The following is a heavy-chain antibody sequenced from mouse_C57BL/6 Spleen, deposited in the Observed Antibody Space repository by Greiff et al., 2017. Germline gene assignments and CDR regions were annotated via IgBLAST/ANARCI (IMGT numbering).Heavy chain of an antibody. Sequence: EVQRVESGGGLVKPGGSLKLSCAASGFTFSSYTMSWVRQTPEKRLEWVATISGGGGNTYYPDSVKGRFTISRDNAKNTLYLQMSSLRSEDTALYYCARAHYYGSSYFDYWGQGTTLTVSS. J-gene: IGHJ2*01. CDR1: GFTFSSYT. V-gene: IGHV5-9*01. CDR2: ISGGGGNT. CDR3: ARAHYYGSSYFDY. D-gene: IGHD1-1*01.